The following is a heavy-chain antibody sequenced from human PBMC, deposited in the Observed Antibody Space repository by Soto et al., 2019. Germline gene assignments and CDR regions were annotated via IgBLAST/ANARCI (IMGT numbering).Heavy chain of an antibody. D-gene: IGHD3-10*01. J-gene: IGHJ2*01. CDR2: ISAIVYNYAK. CDR1: GFTLDNHA. CDR3: ARGTKGAGGWYFDL. Sequence: QVQVVQSEVEVRRPGASVRVSCKASGFTLDNHAMSWVRQAPGQGLEWMGWISAIVYNYAKNYARKFLGRLTMTRDTSPNEVYLDLRSLTSDDTAVYYCARGTKGAGGWYFDLWGRGTLVVVSS. V-gene: IGHV1-18*01.